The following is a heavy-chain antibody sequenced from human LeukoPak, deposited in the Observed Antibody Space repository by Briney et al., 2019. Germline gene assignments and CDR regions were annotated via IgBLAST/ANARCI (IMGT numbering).Heavy chain of an antibody. D-gene: IGHD3-10*01. CDR3: AREVNYGSPNDY. J-gene: IGHJ4*02. CDR1: GASISSSSYY. CDR2: IYYRGSA. V-gene: IGHV4-39*07. Sequence: KPSETLSLTCTVSGASISSSSYYWGWIRQPPGKGLEWIGSIYYRGSAYYNPSLKSRVTISVDTSKNQFSLNLSSVTAADTAVYYCAREVNYGSPNDYWGQGTLVTVSS.